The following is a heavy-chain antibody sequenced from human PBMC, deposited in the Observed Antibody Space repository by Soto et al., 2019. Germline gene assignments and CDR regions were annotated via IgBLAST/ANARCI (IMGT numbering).Heavy chain of an antibody. Sequence: SESLALTCTVSGGCISSGGDYWSWIRQHPGKGLEWIGYIYYSGSTYYNPSLKSRVTISVDTSKNQFSLKLSSVTAADTAVYYCARGFGEDARYYMDVWGKGTTVT. CDR1: GGCISSGGDY. CDR2: IYYSGST. CDR3: ARGFGEDARYYMDV. J-gene: IGHJ6*03. V-gene: IGHV4-31*03. D-gene: IGHD3-10*01.